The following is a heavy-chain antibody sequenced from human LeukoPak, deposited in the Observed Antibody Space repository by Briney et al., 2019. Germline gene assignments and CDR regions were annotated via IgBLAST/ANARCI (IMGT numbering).Heavy chain of an antibody. CDR1: GVTFGSYA. CDR2: ISWNSDTI. CDR3: AKASYLGIVGTSPLDS. Sequence: PGRSLRLSCAVSGVTFGSYAFHWVRQAPGKGLEWVSGISWNSDTINYGDSVKGRFTISRDNAKNSLYLQMGSLRPEDTALYFCAKASYLGIVGTSPLDSWGQGTLVTVSA. V-gene: IGHV3-9*01. J-gene: IGHJ4*02. D-gene: IGHD1-26*01.